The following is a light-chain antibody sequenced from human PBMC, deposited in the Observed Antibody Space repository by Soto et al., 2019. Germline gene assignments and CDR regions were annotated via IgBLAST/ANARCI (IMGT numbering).Light chain of an antibody. Sequence: EIVMTQSPATLSVSPGERATLSCRASQSVSSNLAWYQQTPGQAPRLLIFDASTRATGIPARFSGSGSGTEFILTISSLQSEDFAVYYCQQYDNWLGTFGQGTKVEVK. CDR3: QQYDNWLGT. V-gene: IGKV3D-15*01. CDR2: DAS. CDR1: QSVSSN. J-gene: IGKJ1*01.